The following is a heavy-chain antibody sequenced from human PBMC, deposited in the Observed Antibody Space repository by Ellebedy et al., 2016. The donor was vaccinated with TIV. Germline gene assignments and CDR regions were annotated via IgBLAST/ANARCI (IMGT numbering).Heavy chain of an antibody. Sequence: SVKVSCXASGGTFSSYTISWVRQAPGQGLEWMGGIIPIFGTANYAQKFQGRVTITADKSTSTAYMELSSLRSEDTAVYYCARGSGGDPWGSEDYWGQGTLVTVSS. V-gene: IGHV1-69*06. CDR3: ARGSGGDPWGSEDY. J-gene: IGHJ4*02. D-gene: IGHD2-21*02. CDR2: IIPIFGTA. CDR1: GGTFSSYT.